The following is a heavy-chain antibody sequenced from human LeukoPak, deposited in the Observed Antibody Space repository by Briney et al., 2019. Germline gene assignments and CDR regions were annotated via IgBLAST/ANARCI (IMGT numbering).Heavy chain of an antibody. Sequence: GGSLRLSCAGSGFSFNYYDMNWVRQAPGKGLEWVSSISRKSEFIHYSESVRGRFTISRDNAENSLYLQMNSLRAEDTAVYYCARADCSSFTCYLRRSWFDPWGQGTLVTVSS. V-gene: IGHV3-21*01. CDR3: ARADCSSFTCYLRRSWFDP. D-gene: IGHD2-2*01. CDR2: ISRKSEFI. CDR1: GFSFNYYD. J-gene: IGHJ5*02.